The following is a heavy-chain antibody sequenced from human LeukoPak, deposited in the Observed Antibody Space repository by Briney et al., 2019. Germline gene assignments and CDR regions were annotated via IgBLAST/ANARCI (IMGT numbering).Heavy chain of an antibody. CDR1: GFNFNTYP. V-gene: IGHV3-21*01. J-gene: IGHJ6*03. CDR2: ITSGSSYI. CDR3: ARARASSRGGYYYMDV. D-gene: IGHD6-13*01. Sequence: GGSLRLSCAASGFNFNTYPMNWVRRAPGKGLEWVSSITSGSSYIYYADTVKGRFTISRDNAKNSLYLQMNSLRAEDTAVYYCARARASSRGGYYYMDVWGKGTTVTVSS.